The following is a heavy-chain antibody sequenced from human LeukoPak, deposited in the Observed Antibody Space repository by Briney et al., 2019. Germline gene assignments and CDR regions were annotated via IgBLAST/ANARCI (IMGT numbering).Heavy chain of an antibody. D-gene: IGHD5-12*01. V-gene: IGHV4-61*02. J-gene: IGHJ5*02. CDR3: ARAGGYDLSWFDP. Sequence: KPLQTLCLTCTVSGVSISSGSYYWGWIRQPAGKGLEWVGRIYTSGSTNYNPSLKSRVTISVDTSKNQFSLKLSSVTVADTAVYYCARAGGYDLSWFDPWGQGTLVTVSS. CDR2: IYTSGST. CDR1: GVSISSGSYY.